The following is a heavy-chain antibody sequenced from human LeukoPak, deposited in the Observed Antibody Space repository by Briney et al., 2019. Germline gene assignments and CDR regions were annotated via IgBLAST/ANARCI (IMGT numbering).Heavy chain of an antibody. CDR1: GFTFSSYW. J-gene: IGHJ5*02. D-gene: IGHD2-2*01. V-gene: IGHV3-7*01. CDR3: AREDKVVPAALGPYNWFDP. CDR2: IKQDGSET. Sequence: PGGSLRLSCAASGFTFSSYWMSWVRQAPGKGLEWVANIKQDGSETYYVDSVKVRFTISRDNAKNSLYLQMNSLRAEDTAVYYCAREDKVVPAALGPYNWFDPWGQGTLVTVSS.